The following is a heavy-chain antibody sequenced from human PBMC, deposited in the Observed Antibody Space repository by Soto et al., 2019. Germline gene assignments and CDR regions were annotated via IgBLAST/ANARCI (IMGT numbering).Heavy chain of an antibody. V-gene: IGHV1-18*01. D-gene: IGHD6-13*01. CDR1: GYTFTSYG. J-gene: IGHJ4*02. CDR2: ISAYNGNT. Sequence: QVQLVQSGAEVKKPGASVKVSCKASGYTFTSYGISWVRQAPGQGLEWMGWISAYNGNTNYAQKLQGRVTMTTDTSTSTAYMELRSLRADDTAVYYCARDRSSSWYSPHTYFDYWGQGTLVTVSS. CDR3: ARDRSSSWYSPHTYFDY.